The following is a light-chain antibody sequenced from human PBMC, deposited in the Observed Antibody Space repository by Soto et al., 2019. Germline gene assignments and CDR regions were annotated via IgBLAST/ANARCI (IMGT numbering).Light chain of an antibody. CDR1: SSTIGSNF. V-gene: IGLV1-51*01. Sequence: QSVLTQPPSVSAAPGQRVTISCSGSSSTIGSNFVSWYKQSPGTAPTLLIYDNNKRPSGIPDRFTGAKSGTSATLGITGLQPGDEAVYYCGTWNSALRARVFGGGTKLTVL. CDR3: GTWNSALRARV. CDR2: DNN. J-gene: IGLJ3*02.